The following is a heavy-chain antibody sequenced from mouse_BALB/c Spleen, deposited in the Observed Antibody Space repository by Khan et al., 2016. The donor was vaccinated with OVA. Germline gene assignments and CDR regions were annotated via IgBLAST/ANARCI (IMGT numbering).Heavy chain of an antibody. Sequence: DLVKPGASVKLSCKASGYTFTSYWINWIKQRPGQGLEWVGQISPGSGNPYYKKIFKGKAPLTVDTSSTTVYIQLSSLSSEDSAVYFCAISNYYGNGLYALDYWGQGTSVTVSS. CDR2: ISPGSGNP. D-gene: IGHD1-1*01. CDR3: AISNYYGNGLYALDY. J-gene: IGHJ4*01. CDR1: GYTFTSYW. V-gene: IGHV1S41*01.